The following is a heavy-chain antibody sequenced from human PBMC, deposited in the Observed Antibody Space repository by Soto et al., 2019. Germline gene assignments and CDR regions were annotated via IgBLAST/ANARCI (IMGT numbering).Heavy chain of an antibody. CDR1: GGSFSGYY. Sequence: SETLSLTCAVYGGSFSGYYWSWIRQPPGKGLEWIGEINHSGSTNYNPSLKSRVTISVDTSKNQFSLKLSSVTAADTTVYYCARGGDAFDIWGQGTMVTVSS. V-gene: IGHV4-34*01. CDR3: ARGGDAFDI. CDR2: INHSGST. J-gene: IGHJ3*02.